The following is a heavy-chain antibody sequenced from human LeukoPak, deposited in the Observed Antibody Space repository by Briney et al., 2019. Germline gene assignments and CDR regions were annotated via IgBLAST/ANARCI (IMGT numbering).Heavy chain of an antibody. CDR2: IIPIFGTA. CDR3: ARAYYDSSGYYEVDAFDI. D-gene: IGHD3-22*01. V-gene: IGHV1-69*13. J-gene: IGHJ3*02. Sequence: SVTVSCKASGGTFSSYAISWVRQAPGQGLEWMGGIIPIFGTANYAQKFQGRVTITADESTSTAYMELSSLRSEDTAVYYCARAYYDSSGYYEVDAFDIWGQGTMVTVSS. CDR1: GGTFSSYA.